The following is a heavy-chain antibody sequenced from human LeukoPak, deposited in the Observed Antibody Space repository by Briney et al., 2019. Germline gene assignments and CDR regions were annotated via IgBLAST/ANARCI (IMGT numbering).Heavy chain of an antibody. V-gene: IGHV3-48*03. Sequence: GGSLRLSCAASGFTFSSYEMNWVRQAPGRGLEWVSYISSSGSTIYYADSVKGRFTISRDNAKNSLYLQMNSLIAEDTAVYYCAKSGYNRFDYWGQGTRVTVSS. CDR3: AKSGYNRFDY. CDR1: GFTFSSYE. CDR2: ISSSGSTI. J-gene: IGHJ4*02. D-gene: IGHD5-24*01.